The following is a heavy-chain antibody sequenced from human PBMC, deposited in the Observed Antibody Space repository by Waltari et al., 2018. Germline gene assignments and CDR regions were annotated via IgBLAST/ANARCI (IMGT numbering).Heavy chain of an antibody. J-gene: IGHJ5*02. D-gene: IGHD6-6*01. CDR3: ARSVAARRINWFDP. V-gene: IGHV4-39*02. Sequence: QLQLQESGPGLLRPSETLSLTCTAAAGSSSSTTDSWGWIRQPPGKGLEWIGSIHHTGSIYYNPSLKTRVTISADTSRQHLSLKLRSVTAADTALNYCARSVAARRINWFDPWGQGTLVTVSS. CDR1: AGSSSSTTDS. CDR2: IHHTGSI.